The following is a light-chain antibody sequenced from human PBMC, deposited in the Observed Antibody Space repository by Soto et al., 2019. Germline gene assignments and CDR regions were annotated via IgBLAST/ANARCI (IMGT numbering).Light chain of an antibody. CDR1: SSDVGNYNY. Sequence: QSALTQPRSVSGSPGQSVTISCTGTSSDVGNYNYVSWYQHHPGKAPKLMISDVSKRPSGVPDRFSGSKSGNTASLTISGLQAEDESDYYCCSYAGRYTWVFGGGTQLTVL. CDR2: DVS. CDR3: CSYAGRYTWV. J-gene: IGLJ3*02. V-gene: IGLV2-11*01.